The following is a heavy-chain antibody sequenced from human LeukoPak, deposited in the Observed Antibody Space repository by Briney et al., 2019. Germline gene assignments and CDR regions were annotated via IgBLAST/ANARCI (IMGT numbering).Heavy chain of an antibody. CDR3: ARDRGESSSRTRWFDP. J-gene: IGHJ5*02. CDR1: GGSIRSYY. CDR2: IYTSGST. Sequence: SETLSLTCTVSGGSIRSYYWSWIRQPAGKGLEWIGRIYTSGSTNYNPSLKSRVTMSVDTSKNQFSLKLSSVTAADTAVYYCARDRGESSSRTRWFDPWGQGTLVTVSS. V-gene: IGHV4-4*07. D-gene: IGHD6-13*01.